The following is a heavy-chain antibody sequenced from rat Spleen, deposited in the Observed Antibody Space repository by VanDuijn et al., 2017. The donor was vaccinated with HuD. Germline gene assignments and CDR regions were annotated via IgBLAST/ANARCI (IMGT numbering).Heavy chain of an antibody. J-gene: IGHJ1*01. Sequence: EVQLVESDGGLVQPGRSLKFSCAASGFTFSDYNMAWVRQAPTKGLEWVASISIGGYNTYYRDSVKGRFSISRDDAKSTLYLQMDSLRSEDTATYYCARRGNSVFWNFDFWGPGTMVTVSS. D-gene: IGHD4-4*01. CDR2: ISIGGYNT. CDR3: ARRGNSVFWNFDF. V-gene: IGHV5S23*01. CDR1: GFTFSDYN.